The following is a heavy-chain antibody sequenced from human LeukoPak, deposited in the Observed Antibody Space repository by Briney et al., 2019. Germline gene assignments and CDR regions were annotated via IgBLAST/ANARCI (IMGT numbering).Heavy chain of an antibody. CDR1: GFTFSSCW. CDR3: ARLMGERSLFDY. V-gene: IGHV3-7*02. Sequence: GGSLRLSCAASGFTFSSCWMTWVRQAPGKGLEWVANIKQDGNEKYYVDSVRGRFSISRDNAKNSVYLQMNSLRAEDTAVYYCARLMGERSLFDYWGQGVLVTVSS. J-gene: IGHJ4*02. CDR2: IKQDGNEK. D-gene: IGHD1-26*01.